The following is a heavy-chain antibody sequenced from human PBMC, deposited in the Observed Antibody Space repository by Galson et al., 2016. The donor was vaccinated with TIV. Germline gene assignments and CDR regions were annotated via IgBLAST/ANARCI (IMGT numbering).Heavy chain of an antibody. J-gene: IGHJ3*01. CDR2: IYSGGTP. CDR3: ARVQESLAAVEAFDV. CDR1: GFAVSSNQ. V-gene: IGHV3-53*01. D-gene: IGHD2-15*01. Sequence: SLRLSCAASGFAVSSNQMNWVRQAPGKGLEWVSTIYSGGTPEYADSVKGRFIISRDALKNTVSLLMNTLRTEDTAVYFCARVQESLAAVEAFDVWGQGTLVTVSS.